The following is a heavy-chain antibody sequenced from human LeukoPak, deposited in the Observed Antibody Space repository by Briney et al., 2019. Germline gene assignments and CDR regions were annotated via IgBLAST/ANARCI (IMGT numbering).Heavy chain of an antibody. J-gene: IGHJ2*01. CDR2: TSGSGNSK. V-gene: IGHV3-23*01. CDR1: GFTVSTNY. CDR3: ARGMGRGGARDDWYFDL. Sequence: QPGGSLRLSCAASGFTVSTNYMSWVRQAPGKGLEWLSSTSGSGNSKYYADSVKGRFTVSRDNSENTLFLQLNNLGAEDTAIYYCARGMGRGGARDDWYFDLWGRGTLATVSS. D-gene: IGHD1-26*01.